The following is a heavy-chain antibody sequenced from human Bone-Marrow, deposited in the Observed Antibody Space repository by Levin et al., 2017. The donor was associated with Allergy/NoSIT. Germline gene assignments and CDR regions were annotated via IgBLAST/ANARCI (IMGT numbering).Heavy chain of an antibody. V-gene: IGHV5-51*01. CDR3: ARKEAGYGSETIDF. CDR1: GYLFTDFW. CDR2: IYPGDSDA. D-gene: IGHD3-10*01. J-gene: IGHJ4*02. Sequence: VASVKVSCKASGYLFTDFWIGWVRQLPGKGLEWMGIIYPGDSDARYRPSFQGQVTISVDRSINTVYLQWSSLKASDTATYFCARKEAGYGSETIDFWGQGTRVTVSS.